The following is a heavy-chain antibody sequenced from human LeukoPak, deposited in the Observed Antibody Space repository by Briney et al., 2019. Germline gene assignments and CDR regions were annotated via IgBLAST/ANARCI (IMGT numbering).Heavy chain of an antibody. D-gene: IGHD3-22*01. CDR2: IGNSGHST. J-gene: IGHJ3*02. Sequence: GGSLRLSCAASGFTFSDYAMSWVRQATGKGLEWVSGIGNSGHSTYYADSVKGRFTISGDNSRNTLYLQMNSLRVEDTALFYCAKDFSSGYLGDGFDIWGQGTMVTVSA. CDR3: AKDFSSGYLGDGFDI. V-gene: IGHV3-23*01. CDR1: GFTFSDYA.